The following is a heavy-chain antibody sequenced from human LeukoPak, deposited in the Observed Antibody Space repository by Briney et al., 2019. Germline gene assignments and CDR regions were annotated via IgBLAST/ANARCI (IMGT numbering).Heavy chain of an antibody. D-gene: IGHD6-13*01. CDR1: GYTFTSYD. Sequence: ASMKVSCKASGYTFTSYDINWVRQATGQGLEWMGWMNPNSGNTGYAQKFQGRVTMTRNTSISTAYMELSSLRSEDTAVYYCARDSRGAAAGAYYFDYWGQGTLVTVSS. CDR3: ARDSRGAAAGAYYFDY. J-gene: IGHJ4*02. CDR2: MNPNSGNT. V-gene: IGHV1-8*01.